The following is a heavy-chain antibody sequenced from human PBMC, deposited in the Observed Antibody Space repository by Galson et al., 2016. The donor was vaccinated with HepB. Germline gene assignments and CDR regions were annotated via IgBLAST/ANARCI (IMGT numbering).Heavy chain of an antibody. V-gene: IGHV3-7*04. D-gene: IGHD3-10*01. J-gene: IGHJ2*01. Sequence: QAPGKGLEWVANIKRDGAEIYYIDSVRGRFTISRDNANNSMHLQMNSLRAEDTAVYFCVRDTSSGWSFDLWGRGTLVTVSS. CDR2: IKRDGAEI. CDR3: VRDTSSGWSFDL.